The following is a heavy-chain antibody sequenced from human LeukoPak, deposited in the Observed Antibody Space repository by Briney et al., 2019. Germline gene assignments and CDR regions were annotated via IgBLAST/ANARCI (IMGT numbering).Heavy chain of an antibody. J-gene: IGHJ3*02. V-gene: IGHV3-11*04. CDR2: SSTSGYTT. Sequence: GGSLRLSCAASGFTFSNYHMSWVRQAPGKGLEWVSYSSTSGYTTYYADSVKGRFTISRDNARNSLYLQMNSLRAEDTAVYYCAREYSGYDGDAFDMWGQGTMVTVSS. D-gene: IGHD5-12*01. CDR1: GFTFSNYH. CDR3: AREYSGYDGDAFDM.